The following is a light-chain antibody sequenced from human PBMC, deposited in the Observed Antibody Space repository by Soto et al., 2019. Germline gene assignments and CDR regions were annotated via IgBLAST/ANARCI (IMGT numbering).Light chain of an antibody. CDR1: QSVRSSY. V-gene: IGKV3-20*01. J-gene: IGKJ3*01. CDR3: QQYGSSPPST. CDR2: GAS. Sequence: EIVLTQSPGTLSLSPGERATLSCRASQSVRSSYLAWYQQKPGQAPRLLIYGASSRATGIPDRFSGSGSGTDFTLTISRLEPEDFAVYYCQQYGSSPPSTFCPGTKVDIK.